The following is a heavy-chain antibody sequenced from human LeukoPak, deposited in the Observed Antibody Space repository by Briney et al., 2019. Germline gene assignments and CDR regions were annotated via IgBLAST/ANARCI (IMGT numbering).Heavy chain of an antibody. J-gene: IGHJ4*02. CDR2: ISDDGTKK. D-gene: IGHD4-17*01. V-gene: IGHV3-30*18. CDR3: AKDEGGDYVGLDY. CDR1: GFTFTFYG. Sequence: PGGSLRLSCAGSGFTFTFYGMHWARQAPGKGLEWLAVISDDGTKKSYADSVKGRFTISRDNSKNTLYLQMNSLRPEDTAVYYCAKDEGGDYVGLDYWGQGTLVTVSS.